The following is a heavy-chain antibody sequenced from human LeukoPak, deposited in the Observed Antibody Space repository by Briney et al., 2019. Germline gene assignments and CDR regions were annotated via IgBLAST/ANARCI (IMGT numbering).Heavy chain of an antibody. V-gene: IGHV1-18*01. CDR1: GYTFTSYG. J-gene: IGHJ4*02. Sequence: ASVKVSCKASGYTFTSYGISWVRQAPGQGLEWMGWISAYNGNTNYAQTLQGRVTMTTDTSTSTAYMELRSLRSDDTAMYYCARTSRTPSGTYYIYWGQGTLVTVSS. D-gene: IGHD1-26*01. CDR2: ISAYNGNT. CDR3: ARTSRTPSGTYYIY.